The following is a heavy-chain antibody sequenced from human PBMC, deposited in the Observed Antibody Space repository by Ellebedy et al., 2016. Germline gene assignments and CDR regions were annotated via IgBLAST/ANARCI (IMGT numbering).Heavy chain of an antibody. Sequence: SGPTLVKPTQTLTLTCTFSGFSLDTDEVVVGWVRQPPGGALEWLSFIYGNDDKRYRPSLWSRLTIPKDSSKNQVVLTMTNMDRVDTATYFCVQKSTNREVDYWGQGTLVTVSS. J-gene: IGHJ4*02. D-gene: IGHD1-14*01. CDR1: GFSLDTDEVV. V-gene: IGHV2-5*01. CDR3: VQKSTNREVDY. CDR2: IYGNDDK.